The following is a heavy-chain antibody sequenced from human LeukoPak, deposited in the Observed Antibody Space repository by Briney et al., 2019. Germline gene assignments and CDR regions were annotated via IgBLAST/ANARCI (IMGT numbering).Heavy chain of an antibody. J-gene: IGHJ3*02. CDR1: GGSISSYY. V-gene: IGHV4-59*01. Sequence: SETLSLTCTVSGGSISSYYWSWIRQPPGKGLEWIGYIYYSGSTNYNPSLKSRVTISVDTSKNQFSLKLSSVTAADTAVYYCARDLNDAFDIWGQGTMVTVSS. CDR2: IYYSGST. CDR3: ARDLNDAFDI.